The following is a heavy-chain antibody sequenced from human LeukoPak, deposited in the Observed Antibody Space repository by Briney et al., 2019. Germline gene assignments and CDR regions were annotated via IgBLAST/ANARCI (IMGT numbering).Heavy chain of an antibody. J-gene: IGHJ4*02. V-gene: IGHV4-59*01. D-gene: IGHD5-24*01. CDR3: ARAGWLQLPPYYFDY. CDR2: IYYSGST. CDR1: GGSISSYY. Sequence: SETLSLTCTVSGGSISSYYWSWIRQPPGKGLEWIGYIYYSGSTNYNPSLKSRVTISVDTSKNQFSLKLCSVTAADTAVYYCARAGWLQLPPYYFDYWGQGTLVTVSS.